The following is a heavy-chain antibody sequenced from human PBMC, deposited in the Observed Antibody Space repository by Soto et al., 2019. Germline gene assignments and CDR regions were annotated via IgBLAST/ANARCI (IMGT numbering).Heavy chain of an antibody. CDR1: GFTFGNAW. J-gene: IGHJ4*02. D-gene: IGHD1-1*01. Sequence: PGGSLRLSCAASGFTFGNAWMNWVRQAPGKGLEWVGRIKSKTDGGTTDYAAPVKGRFTISRDDSKNTLYLQMNSLKTEDTAVYYCTTDFSDNGIIDYWGQGTLVTVSS. CDR2: IKSKTDGGTT. V-gene: IGHV3-15*07. CDR3: TTDFSDNGIIDY.